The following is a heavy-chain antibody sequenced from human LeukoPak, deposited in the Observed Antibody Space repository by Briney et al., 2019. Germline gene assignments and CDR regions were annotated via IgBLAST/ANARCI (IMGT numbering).Heavy chain of an antibody. CDR1: GGTFSSYA. CDR2: IIPIFGTA. V-gene: IGHV1-69*13. CDR3: ARVSKLQQLWFDP. D-gene: IGHD6-13*01. Sequence: GAPVKVSCKASGGTFSSYAISWVRQAPGQGLEWMGGIIPIFGTANYAQKFQGRVTITADESTSTAYMELSSLRSEDTAVYYCARVSKLQQLWFDPWGQGTLVTVSS. J-gene: IGHJ5*02.